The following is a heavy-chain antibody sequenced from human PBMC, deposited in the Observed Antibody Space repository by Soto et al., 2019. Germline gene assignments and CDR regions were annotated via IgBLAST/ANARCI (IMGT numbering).Heavy chain of an antibody. CDR3: ARDRYYYAPKGFDP. CDR1: GGTFSSYT. J-gene: IGHJ5*02. D-gene: IGHD3-10*01. CDR2: IIPILGIA. Sequence: SVKVSCKASGGTFSSYTSSWVRQAPGQGLEWMGRIIPILGIANYAQKFQGRVTITADKSTSTAYMELSSLRSEDTAVYYCARDRYYYAPKGFDPWGQGTLVTVSS. V-gene: IGHV1-69*04.